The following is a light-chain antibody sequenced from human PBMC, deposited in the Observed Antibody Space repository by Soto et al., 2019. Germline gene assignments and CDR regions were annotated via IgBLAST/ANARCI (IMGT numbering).Light chain of an antibody. CDR3: SSYTGSTTLGV. Sequence: QSVLTQPASVSGSPGQSITISCTGTSSDVGGYNYVSWYQQHPGKAPKLMIYDVSNRPSGVSNRFSGSRSGNTASLTISGLQAGDEAHYYCSSYTGSTTLGVFGGGTK. J-gene: IGLJ2*01. CDR1: SSDVGGYNY. CDR2: DVS. V-gene: IGLV2-14*03.